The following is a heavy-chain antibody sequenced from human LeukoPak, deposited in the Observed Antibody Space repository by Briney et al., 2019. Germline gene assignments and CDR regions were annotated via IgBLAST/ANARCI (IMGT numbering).Heavy chain of an antibody. D-gene: IGHD3-10*01. CDR1: GYSISSGYY. Sequence: PSETLSLTCSVSGYSISSGYYWGWIRQPPGKGLEWIGSIYHSGSTYYNPSLKSRVTISVDTSKNQFSLKLSSVTAADTAVYYCARRGAEAFDIWGQGTMVTVSS. CDR3: ARRGAEAFDI. V-gene: IGHV4-38-2*02. J-gene: IGHJ3*02. CDR2: IYHSGST.